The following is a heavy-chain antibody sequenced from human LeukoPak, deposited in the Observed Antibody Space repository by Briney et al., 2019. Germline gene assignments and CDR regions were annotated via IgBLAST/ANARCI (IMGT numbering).Heavy chain of an antibody. V-gene: IGHV1-18*01. CDR2: ISAYSGNT. CDR1: GYTFTNYS. D-gene: IGHD6-6*01. J-gene: IGHJ6*03. CDR3: ASGRYSSSSPHYYYYIDV. Sequence: ASVKVSCKASGYTFTNYSISWVRQAPGQGLEWMGWISAYSGNTHYTHKLQGRVTMTTDTSTSTGYMELRSLRSDDTAVYYCASGRYSSSSPHYYYYIDVWGKGTTVTVSS.